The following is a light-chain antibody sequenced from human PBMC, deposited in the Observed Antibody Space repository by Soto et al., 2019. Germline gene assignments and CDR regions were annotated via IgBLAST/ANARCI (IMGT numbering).Light chain of an antibody. J-gene: IGLJ1*01. CDR1: SSDVGGYNY. CDR3: SSYTSSSTQV. V-gene: IGLV2-14*01. CDR2: EVS. Sequence: QSALTQPASVSGSPGQSITISCTGTSSDVGGYNYVSWYQQHPGKAPKLMIYEVSNRPSGVSNRFSGSKSGNTASLTISGLKAEDEADYYCSSYTSSSTQVFGTGTKVTV.